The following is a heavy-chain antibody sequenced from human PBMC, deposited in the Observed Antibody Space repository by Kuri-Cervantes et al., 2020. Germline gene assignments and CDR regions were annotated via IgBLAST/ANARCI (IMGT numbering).Heavy chain of an antibody. V-gene: IGHV4-34*01. D-gene: IGHD2-2*01. CDR3: ASTGYCSSTSCYVRAYYYYYMDV. Sequence: GSLRLSCAVYGGSFSGYYWSWIRQPPGKGLEWIGEINHSGSTNYNPSLKSRVTISVDTSKNQFSLKLSSVTAADTAVYYCASTGYCSSTSCYVRAYYYYYMDVWGKGTTVTVSS. CDR2: INHSGST. CDR1: GGSFSGYY. J-gene: IGHJ6*03.